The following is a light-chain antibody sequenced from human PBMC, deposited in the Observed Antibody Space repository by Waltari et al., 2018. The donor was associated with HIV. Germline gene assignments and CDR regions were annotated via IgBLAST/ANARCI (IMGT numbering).Light chain of an antibody. CDR1: SSAVGGYNY. V-gene: IGLV2-14*03. CDR2: DVN. Sequence: QSALTQPASVSGSPGQSITISCTGTSSAVGGYNYVSWYQRQPGKAPKLMIYDVNNRPSGVPNRCSGSKSGNTASLTTSGLQAEDEADYYCSSYTSSSTRVFRGGTKVTVL. J-gene: IGLJ3*02. CDR3: SSYTSSSTRV.